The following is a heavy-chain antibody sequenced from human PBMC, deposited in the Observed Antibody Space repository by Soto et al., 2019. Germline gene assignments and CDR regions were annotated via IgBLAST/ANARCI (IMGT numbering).Heavy chain of an antibody. CDR1: GFTFSSYS. D-gene: IGHD3-10*01. V-gene: IGHV3-21*01. J-gene: IGHJ5*02. CDR2: ISSSSSYI. CDR3: ARGPYMVRGVINALDP. Sequence: GGSLRLSCAASGFTFSSYSMNWVRQAPGKELEWVSSISSSSSYIYYADSVKGRFTISRDNAKNSLYLQMNSLRAEDTAVYYCARGPYMVRGVINALDPWGQGTLVTVSS.